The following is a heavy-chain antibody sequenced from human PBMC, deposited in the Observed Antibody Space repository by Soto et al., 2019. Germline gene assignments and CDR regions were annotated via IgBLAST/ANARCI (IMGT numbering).Heavy chain of an antibody. CDR1: GYTFTSYG. D-gene: IGHD2-2*01. CDR2: ISAYNGNT. CDR3: ARSPGYCISTSCYDYYGMDV. Sequence: QVQLVQSGAEVKKPGASVKVSCKASGYTFTSYGISWVRQAPGQGLEWMGWISAYNGNTNYAQKLQGRVTMTTDTSXXTXYXXLRSLRSDDTAVYYCARSPGYCISTSCYDYYGMDVWGQGTTVTVSS. J-gene: IGHJ6*02. V-gene: IGHV1-18*01.